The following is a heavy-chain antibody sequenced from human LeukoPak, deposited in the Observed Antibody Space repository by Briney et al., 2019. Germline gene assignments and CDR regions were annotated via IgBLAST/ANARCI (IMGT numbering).Heavy chain of an antibody. CDR3: ARANKWDFYAFDI. Sequence: TLSLTCTVSDGSISSGGYYWSWIRQHPGKGLEWIGYIYYSGSTYYNPSLKSRVTISVDTSKNQFSLKLSSVTAADTAVYYCARANKWDFYAFDIWGQGTMVTVSS. J-gene: IGHJ3*02. V-gene: IGHV4-31*03. CDR1: DGSISSGGYY. D-gene: IGHD1-26*01. CDR2: IYYSGST.